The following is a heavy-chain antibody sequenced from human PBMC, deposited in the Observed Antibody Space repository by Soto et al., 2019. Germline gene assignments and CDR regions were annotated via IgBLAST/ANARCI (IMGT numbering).Heavy chain of an antibody. CDR3: AKLIYDFWSGYSDYGMDV. CDR1: GFTFSSYA. D-gene: IGHD3-3*01. CDR2: ISGSGGST. Sequence: GESLKISCAASGFTFSSYAMSWVRQAPGKGLEWVSAISGSGGSTYYADSVKGRFTISRDNSKNTLYLQMNSLRAEDTAVYYCAKLIYDFWSGYSDYGMDVWGQGTTVTVSS. V-gene: IGHV3-23*01. J-gene: IGHJ6*02.